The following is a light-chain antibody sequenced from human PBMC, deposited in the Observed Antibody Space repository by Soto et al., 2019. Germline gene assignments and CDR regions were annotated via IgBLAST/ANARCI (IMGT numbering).Light chain of an antibody. CDR2: AAS. V-gene: IGKV1-17*01. CDR3: HQHHSDPYT. J-gene: IGKJ2*01. Sequence: DIQMTQSPSSLSASIGDRVTITCRASQGIRYDLGWYQQKPGKAPKRLIYAASSLQSGAPSRFSGSGSGTEFTLTIISLQTEDFATYYCHQHHSDPYTFGQGTKLDIK. CDR1: QGIRYD.